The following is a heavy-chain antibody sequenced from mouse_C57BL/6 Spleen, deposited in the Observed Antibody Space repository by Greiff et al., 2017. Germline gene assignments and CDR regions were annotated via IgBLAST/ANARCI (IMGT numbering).Heavy chain of an antibody. CDR2: IYPSDSET. Sequence: QVQLQQPGAELVRPGSSVKLSCKASGYTFTSYWVDWVKQRPGQGLEWIGNIYPSDSETHYNQKFKDKATLTVDKSSSTAYMQLSSLTSEDSAVYYCARDDYPYWYFDVWGTGTTVTVSS. D-gene: IGHD2-4*01. V-gene: IGHV1-61*01. J-gene: IGHJ1*03. CDR1: GYTFTSYW. CDR3: ARDDYPYWYFDV.